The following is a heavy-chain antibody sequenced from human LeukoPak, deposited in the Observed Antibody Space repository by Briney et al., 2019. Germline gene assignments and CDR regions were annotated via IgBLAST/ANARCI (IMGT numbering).Heavy chain of an antibody. CDR3: AREDDNISRSVLAFEY. Sequence: PGGSLILSCAASGFTFSSYNVNWVRQAPGKGLEWVSSIRCSSSSIYYADSVKGRFTISRDNAKNSLYLQVNILRAEDKAVYYYAREDDNISRSVLAFEYWGQGPLVTVSS. CDR1: GFTFSSYN. J-gene: IGHJ4*02. V-gene: IGHV3-21*01. D-gene: IGHD2/OR15-2a*01. CDR2: IRCSSSSI.